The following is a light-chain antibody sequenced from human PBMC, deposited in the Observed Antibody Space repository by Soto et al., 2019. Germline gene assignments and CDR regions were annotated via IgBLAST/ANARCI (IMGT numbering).Light chain of an antibody. CDR2: DAS. V-gene: IGKV1-5*01. Sequence: DIQMTQSPSTLSASVGDRVTITCRASQSISSWLAWYQQNPGKAPKLLIYDASSLESGVPSRFSGSGSDTEFTLTINNLQPDDVATYHCQEYNRYSLTFGGGTKVEIK. J-gene: IGKJ4*01. CDR1: QSISSW. CDR3: QEYNRYSLT.